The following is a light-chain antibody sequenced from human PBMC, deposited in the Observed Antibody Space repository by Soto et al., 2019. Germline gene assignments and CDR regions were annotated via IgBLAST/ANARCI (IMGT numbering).Light chain of an antibody. J-gene: IGKJ5*01. CDR2: DAS. V-gene: IGKV1-33*01. CDR1: QTISSW. Sequence: DIQMTQSPSTLSGSVVDRVTITCRASQTISSWLAWYQQKPGKAPKLLIYDASNLEAGVPSRFRGSGSGTDFTFTISRLQPEGIATYYCQQYENLPTFGQGTRLEIK. CDR3: QQYENLPT.